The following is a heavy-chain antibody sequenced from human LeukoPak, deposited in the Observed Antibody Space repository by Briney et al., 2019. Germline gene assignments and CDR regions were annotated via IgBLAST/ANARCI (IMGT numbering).Heavy chain of an antibody. Sequence: GGSLRLSCVASGFTVSSNYINWVRQAPGKGLEWVSVIYSGGGTDYADSVRGRFTISRDNSKNTLYLRMNSLRAEDTAVYYCAKESSDFYFDYWGQGTLVTVSS. CDR2: IYSGGGT. J-gene: IGHJ4*02. CDR3: AKESSDFYFDY. D-gene: IGHD6-25*01. CDR1: GFTVSSNY. V-gene: IGHV3-53*01.